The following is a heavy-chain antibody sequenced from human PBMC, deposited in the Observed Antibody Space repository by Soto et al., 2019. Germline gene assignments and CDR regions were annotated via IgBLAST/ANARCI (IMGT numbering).Heavy chain of an antibody. V-gene: IGHV3-21*01. D-gene: IGHD4-17*01. Sequence: PGGSLRLSCAASGFTFSSYSMNWVRQAPGKGLEWVSSISSSSNYIYYADSVKGRFTISRDNAKNSLYLQMNSLRAEDTAVYYCAGLMNTVVINWSDPWGQGTLVTVSS. CDR1: GFTFSSYS. J-gene: IGHJ5*02. CDR2: ISSSSNYI. CDR3: AGLMNTVVINWSDP.